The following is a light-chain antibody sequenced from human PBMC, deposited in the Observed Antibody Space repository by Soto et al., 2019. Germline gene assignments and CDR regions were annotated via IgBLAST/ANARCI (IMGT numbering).Light chain of an antibody. V-gene: IGLV2-14*01. CDR1: SSDVGTYIY. CDR2: EVT. Sequence: QSVPSQPASVSGTPGQSITISCTGTSSDVGTYIYVTWYQQHPVKAHIVIIYEVTNRHSRVSERFSVSKSSNTASLTISGLHAEDEADYYCGAYTSSRTYDIGTGTKVTV. J-gene: IGLJ1*01. CDR3: GAYTSSRTYD.